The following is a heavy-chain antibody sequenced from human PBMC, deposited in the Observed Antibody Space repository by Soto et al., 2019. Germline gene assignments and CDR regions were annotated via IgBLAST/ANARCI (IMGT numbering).Heavy chain of an antibody. V-gene: IGHV3-74*03. J-gene: IGHJ6*03. CDR2: ISGDGTTA. CDR3: ARSLARTYYYYFMDV. CDR1: GFTFSNFW. Sequence: LQLVESGGGLVQPGGSLRLSCAASGFTFSNFWIHWVRQAPGKGLVWVSGISGDGTTATYADSVKGRFTTSRDNAKNTLDLQMNSLRAEDTAVYYCARSLARTYYYYFMDVWGKGTTVTVSS.